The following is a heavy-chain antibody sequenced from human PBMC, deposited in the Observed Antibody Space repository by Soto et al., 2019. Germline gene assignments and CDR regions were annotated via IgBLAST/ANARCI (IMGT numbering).Heavy chain of an antibody. CDR1: GFNFDEYG. CDR3: AKSTGGTANGMDV. J-gene: IGHJ6*02. D-gene: IGHD2-8*02. Sequence: DVQLVESGGGLVQPDRSLRLSCGASGFNFDEYGMYWVRQAAGKGLEWVSGISWNSGTIGYADSVKGRFTISRDNAKKSLYLQMSSLRAEDTALYYCAKSTGGTANGMDVWGQGTTVTVSS. V-gene: IGHV3-9*01. CDR2: ISWNSGTI.